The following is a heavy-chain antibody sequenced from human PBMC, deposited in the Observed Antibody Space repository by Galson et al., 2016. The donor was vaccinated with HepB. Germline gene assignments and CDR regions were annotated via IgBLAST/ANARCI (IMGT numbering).Heavy chain of an antibody. V-gene: IGHV3-73*01. D-gene: IGHD2-8*01. Sequence: SLRLSCAASGFTFRGSTLHWVRQASGKGLEWVGLIRTKTNNYATAYGAPVKGRFTISRDDSEDTAYLQMNSLKTEDTAVYYCTRPCHRDCFYGVDVWGQGTTVIVSS. CDR3: TRPCHRDCFYGVDV. CDR1: GFTFRGST. CDR2: IRTKTNNYAT. J-gene: IGHJ6*02.